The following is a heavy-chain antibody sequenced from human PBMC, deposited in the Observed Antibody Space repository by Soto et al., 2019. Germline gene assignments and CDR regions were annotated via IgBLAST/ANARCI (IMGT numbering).Heavy chain of an antibody. J-gene: IGHJ4*02. CDR2: IIPIFGTA. CDR1: GGTFSSYA. Sequence: ASVKVSCKASGGTFSSYAISCVRQAPGQGLEWMGGIIPIFGTANYAQKFQGRVTITADESTSTAYMELSSLRSEDTAVYYCTTNRVPYYYDSYFDYWGQGTLVTVSS. V-gene: IGHV1-69*13. CDR3: TTNRVPYYYDSYFDY. D-gene: IGHD3-22*01.